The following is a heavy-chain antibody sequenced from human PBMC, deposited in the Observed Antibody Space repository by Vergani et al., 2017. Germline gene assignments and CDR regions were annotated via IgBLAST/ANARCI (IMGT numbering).Heavy chain of an antibody. CDR2: IYPADSDT. V-gene: IGHV5-51*01. CDR1: EYSFGNYW. Sequence: EVALVKSGPEMRKPGESLKISCKGSEYSFGNYWIGWVRQMPGKGLEWMGIIYPADSDTRYSPCFQGQVTISADKSISTAFLQWDSLKAADTALYYCARHTTYTDSWGQGTLVTVSS. J-gene: IGHJ4*02. D-gene: IGHD1-1*01. CDR3: ARHTTYTDS.